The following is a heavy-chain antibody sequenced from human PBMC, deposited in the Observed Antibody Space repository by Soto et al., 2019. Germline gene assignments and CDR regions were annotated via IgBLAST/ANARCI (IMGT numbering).Heavy chain of an antibody. V-gene: IGHV3-74*01. CDR1: GFPFSSYW. CDR2: ISGDGVTT. D-gene: IGHD3-3*01. CDR3: ASEYYGLVTVYYTDY. Sequence: EVQLVESGGDLVQRGGSLRLSCAASGFPFSSYWMHWVRHTPGKGLDWVARISGDGVTTYYADSVTGRFTVSRDNAKNTMTLQISRLRAEETYFDYCASEYYGLVTVYYTDYWGQGTLVSVSS. J-gene: IGHJ4*02.